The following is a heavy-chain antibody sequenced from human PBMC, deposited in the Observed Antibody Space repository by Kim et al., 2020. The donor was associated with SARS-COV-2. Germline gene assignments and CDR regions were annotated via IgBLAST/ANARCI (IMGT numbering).Heavy chain of an antibody. CDR3: AKFGSHFYDSSAYYFDN. D-gene: IGHD3-22*01. Sequence: GGSLRLSCATSGFTFSSYTMAWVRQAPGKGLEWVSTIGGSGGVPYYADSVKGRFTISRDNSKNTLYLQMNSLRVEDTAVYYCAKFGSHFYDSSAYYFDNWGQETLVTVSS. CDR2: IGGSGGVP. CDR1: GFTFSSYT. V-gene: IGHV3-23*01. J-gene: IGHJ4*02.